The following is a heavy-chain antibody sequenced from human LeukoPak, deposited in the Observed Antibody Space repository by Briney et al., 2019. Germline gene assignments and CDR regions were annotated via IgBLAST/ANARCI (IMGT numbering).Heavy chain of an antibody. CDR2: INLDGSDT. CDR3: ARVTRYFDY. J-gene: IGHJ4*02. V-gene: IGHV3-7*03. CDR1: GFTFNNYW. Sequence: GGSLRLSCAASGFTFNNYWMTWVRQAPGKGLEWVGNINLDGSDTYYGDSVKGRFTISRDNAKNSLYLQMNSLRAEDTAVYYCARVTRYFDYWGQGNMVTVSS.